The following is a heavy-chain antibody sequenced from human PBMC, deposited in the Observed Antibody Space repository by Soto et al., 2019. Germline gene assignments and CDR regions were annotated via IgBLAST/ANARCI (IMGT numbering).Heavy chain of an antibody. J-gene: IGHJ6*02. Sequence: PSETLSLTCTVSGGSISSGVYYWSWIRQHPGKGLEWIGDIYYSGSTYYNPSLKSRVTISVDKSKNQFSLKLSSVTAADTAVYYCARDRGSSVGYYYYGMDVWGQGTTVTVSS. CDR2: IYYSGST. D-gene: IGHD6-13*01. V-gene: IGHV4-31*03. CDR3: ARDRGSSVGYYYYGMDV. CDR1: GGSISSGVYY.